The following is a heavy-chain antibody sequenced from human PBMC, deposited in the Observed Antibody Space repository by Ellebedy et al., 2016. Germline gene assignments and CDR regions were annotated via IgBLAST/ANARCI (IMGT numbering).Heavy chain of an antibody. J-gene: IGHJ3*02. CDR3: ARDFGPWFGEFRDAFDI. Sequence: GESLKISXAASGFTFDDYGMSWVRQAPGKGLEWVSGINWNGGSTGYADSVKGRFTISRDNAKNSLYLQMNSLRAEDTALYYCARDFGPWFGEFRDAFDIWGQGTMVTVSS. CDR2: INWNGGST. CDR1: GFTFDDYG. D-gene: IGHD3-10*01. V-gene: IGHV3-20*04.